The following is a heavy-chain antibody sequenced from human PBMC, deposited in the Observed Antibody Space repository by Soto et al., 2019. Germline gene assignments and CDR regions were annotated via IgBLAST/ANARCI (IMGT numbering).Heavy chain of an antibody. CDR3: VKVWSSSIRPRCFQH. V-gene: IGHV3-23*01. D-gene: IGHD6-13*01. J-gene: IGHJ1*01. Sequence: GGSLRLSCAASGFTFSSYAMSWVRQAPGKGLEWVSAISGSGGSTYYADSVKGRFTISRDNSKNTLYLQMNSLRAEDTAVYYCVKVWSSSIRPRCFQHWAQGTPVTVS. CDR2: ISGSGGST. CDR1: GFTFSSYA.